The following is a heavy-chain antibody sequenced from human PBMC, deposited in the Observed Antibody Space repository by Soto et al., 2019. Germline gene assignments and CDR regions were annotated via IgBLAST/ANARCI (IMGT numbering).Heavy chain of an antibody. D-gene: IGHD5-18*01. CDR3: ATDRRGYSYVNYYYYGLAV. J-gene: IGHJ6*02. V-gene: IGHV1-24*01. CDR2: FDPEDGET. CDR1: GYTLTELS. Sequence: ASVKVSCKVSGYTLTELSMHWVRQAPGKGLEWMGGFDPEDGETIYAQKFQGRVTMTEDTSTDTAYMELSSLRSEDTAVYYCATDRRGYSYVNYYYYGLAVWGQGTTVTVSS.